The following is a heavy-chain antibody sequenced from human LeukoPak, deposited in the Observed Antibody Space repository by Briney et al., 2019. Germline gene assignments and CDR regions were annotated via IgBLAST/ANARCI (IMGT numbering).Heavy chain of an antibody. CDR3: ARLGCPTSTYYDILTGWSIFPHWFDP. V-gene: IGHV4-39*01. J-gene: IGHJ5*02. CDR1: GGSISSSSYY. CDR2: VYYTGST. Sequence: PSETLSLTCTVSGGSISSSSYYWGCIRQPPGKRLEWIGMVYYTGSTYSNPSLKSRVTISVDTSKNQFSLKLSSVTAADTAVYYCARLGCPTSTYYDILTGWSIFPHWFDPWGQGTLVTVSS. D-gene: IGHD3-9*01.